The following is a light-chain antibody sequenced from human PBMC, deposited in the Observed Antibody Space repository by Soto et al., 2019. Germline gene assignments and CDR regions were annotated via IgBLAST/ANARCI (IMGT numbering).Light chain of an antibody. CDR1: QSVTSNY. Sequence: EIVSTQSPGTLSLSPGERATLSCRASQSVTSNYLAWYHQKPGQAPRLLMFGASSRASGIPDRFSGSGSGTDFTLIISGLEPEDVAVYFCQQYRTSPRTFGQGTKVEIK. CDR3: QQYRTSPRT. J-gene: IGKJ1*01. V-gene: IGKV3-20*01. CDR2: GAS.